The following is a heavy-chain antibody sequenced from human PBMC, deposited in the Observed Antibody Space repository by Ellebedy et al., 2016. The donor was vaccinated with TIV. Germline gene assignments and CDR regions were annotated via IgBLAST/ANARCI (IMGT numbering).Heavy chain of an antibody. Sequence: GESLKISCAASGFTFRNYWMHWVRQAPGKGLVWVSYINGDGTNTNYADSEKGRFTISRDDAKNTVYLQMNSLRAEDTAVYYCAKVGLVGDDLGDYWGQGTLVTVSS. J-gene: IGHJ4*02. CDR3: AKVGLVGDDLGDY. CDR1: GFTFRNYW. V-gene: IGHV3-74*01. D-gene: IGHD1-26*01. CDR2: INGDGTNT.